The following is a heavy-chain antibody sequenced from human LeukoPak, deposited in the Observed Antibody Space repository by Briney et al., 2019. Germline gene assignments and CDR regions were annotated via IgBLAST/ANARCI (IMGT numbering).Heavy chain of an antibody. CDR3: ARDRVSGSPDYYYYYMDV. D-gene: IGHD1-26*01. V-gene: IGHV1-2*02. J-gene: IGHJ6*03. CDR2: INPNSGGT. CDR1: GYTFTGYY. Sequence: ASVKVSCKASGYTFTGYYMHWVRQAPGQGLEWMGWINPNSGGTNYAQKFQGRVAMTRDTSISTAYMELSRLRSDDTAVYYCARDRVSGSPDYYYYYMDVWGKGTTATVSS.